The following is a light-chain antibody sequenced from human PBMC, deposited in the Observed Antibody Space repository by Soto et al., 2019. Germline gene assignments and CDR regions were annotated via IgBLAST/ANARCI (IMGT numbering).Light chain of an antibody. Sequence: EIVLTQSPVTLSLSPGERATLSCRASQSVSNSFIAWYQQKPGQAPRLLIYDTSSRATGVPDRYSASGSGTDFTLTISRLEPADFAVFFCQQYGTSEIIFGQGTRLE. V-gene: IGKV3-20*01. CDR3: QQYGTSEII. CDR2: DTS. J-gene: IGKJ5*01. CDR1: QSVSNSF.